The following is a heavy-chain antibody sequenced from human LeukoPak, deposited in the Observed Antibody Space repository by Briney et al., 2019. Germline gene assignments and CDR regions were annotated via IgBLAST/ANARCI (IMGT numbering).Heavy chain of an antibody. CDR3: AREVIGGGFDY. J-gene: IGHJ4*02. CDR1: GYSISSGYY. D-gene: IGHD3-16*01. V-gene: IGHV4-38-2*02. Sequence: SETLSLTCTVSGYSISSGYYWGWIRQPPGKGLEWIGSIYHSESTYYNPSLKSRVTISVDTSKNQFSLKLSSVTAADTAVYYCAREVIGGGFDYWGQGTLVTVSS. CDR2: IYHSEST.